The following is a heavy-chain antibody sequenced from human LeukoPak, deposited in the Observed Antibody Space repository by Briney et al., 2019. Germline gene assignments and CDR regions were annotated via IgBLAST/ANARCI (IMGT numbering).Heavy chain of an antibody. CDR3: ARGGDTEMATMLEFDY. D-gene: IGHD5-24*01. J-gene: IGHJ4*02. CDR2: IYYSGST. V-gene: IGHV4-59*01. Sequence: SETLSLTCTVSGGSISSYYWSWIRQPPGKGLEWIGYIYYSGSTNYNPSLKSRVTMSVDTSKNQFSLKLSSVTAADTAVYYCARGGDTEMATMLEFDYWGQGTLVTVSS. CDR1: GGSISSYY.